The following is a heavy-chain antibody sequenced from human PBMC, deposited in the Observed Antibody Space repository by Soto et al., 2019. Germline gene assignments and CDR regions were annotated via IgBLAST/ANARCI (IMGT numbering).Heavy chain of an antibody. Sequence: GSLRLPGTASGFTFSSYSMNWVRQAPGKGLEWVSSISSSSSYIYYADSVKGRFTISRDNAKNSLYLQMNSLRAEDTAVYYCERGRGSSGYINAFDIWGQGTMVTVSS. CDR2: ISSSSSYI. J-gene: IGHJ3*02. D-gene: IGHD3-22*01. CDR3: ERGRGSSGYINAFDI. V-gene: IGHV3-21*01. CDR1: GFTFSSYS.